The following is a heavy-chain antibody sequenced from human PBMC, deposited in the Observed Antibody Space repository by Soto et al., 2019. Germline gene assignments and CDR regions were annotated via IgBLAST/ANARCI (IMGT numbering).Heavy chain of an antibody. Sequence: PSETLSLTFTVSGGSISSHYWSWVRQAPGKGLEWIGHIYYRESTTYNPSLRSRSTISVDTSNNQFSLKLNSVTTADTAVYYCGRNWGEASGMGVWGQGTKVTVSS. V-gene: IGHV4-59*11. CDR1: GGSISSHY. CDR3: GRNWGEASGMGV. CDR2: IYYREST. J-gene: IGHJ6*02. D-gene: IGHD3-10*01.